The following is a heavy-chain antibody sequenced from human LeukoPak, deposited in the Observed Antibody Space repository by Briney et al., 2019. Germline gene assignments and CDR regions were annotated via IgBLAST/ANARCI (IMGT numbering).Heavy chain of an antibody. CDR2: LYTTGST. V-gene: IGHV4-4*09. CDR1: VGSISNYY. J-gene: IGHJ3*02. CDR3: ARHTASPSGWYAVDI. Sequence: SETLSLTCTVSVGSISNYYWSWIRQPPGKGLGWVGYLYTTGSTDYNPYLKSRATISIHTSNNRISLNARSVIAAETALQYCARHTASPSGWYAVDIWGQGTMVTVSS. D-gene: IGHD6-19*01.